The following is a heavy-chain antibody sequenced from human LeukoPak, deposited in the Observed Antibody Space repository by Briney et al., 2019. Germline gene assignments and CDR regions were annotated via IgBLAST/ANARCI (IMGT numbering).Heavy chain of an antibody. D-gene: IGHD2-2*01. CDR1: GFTFSSYA. CDR2: ISGSGGST. J-gene: IGHJ4*02. V-gene: IGHV3-23*01. Sequence: GGSLRLSCAASGFTFSSYAMSWVRQAPGKGLEWVSAISGSGGSTYYADSVKGRFTISRDNSKNTLYLQMSSLRAEDTAVYYCAKAVVVVPAELDYWGQGTLVTVSS. CDR3: AKAVVVVPAELDY.